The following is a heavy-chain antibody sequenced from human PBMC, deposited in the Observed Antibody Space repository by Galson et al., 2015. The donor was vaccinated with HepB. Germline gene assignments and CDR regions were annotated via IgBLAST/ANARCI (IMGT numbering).Heavy chain of an antibody. V-gene: IGHV3-74*01. Sequence: SLRLSCAASGFTFSSDGMHWVRQVPGKGLVWVSRTSGDGSSLYYADAVKGRFTISRDNAKNTLYLQMNSLRVEDAAVYYCTSGGNWDGTTCDNPGDYWGQGTLVTVSS. CDR1: GFTFSSDG. CDR2: TSGDGSSL. J-gene: IGHJ4*02. CDR3: TSGGNWDGTTCDNPGDY. D-gene: IGHD5-24*01.